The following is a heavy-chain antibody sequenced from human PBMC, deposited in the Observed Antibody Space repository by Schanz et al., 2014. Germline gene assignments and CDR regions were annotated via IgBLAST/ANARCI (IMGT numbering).Heavy chain of an antibody. J-gene: IGHJ4*02. D-gene: IGHD1-1*01. CDR2: IGTSGGT. CDR3: AKIERNED. CDR1: GFTFSSYA. Sequence: VQVVQSGGGLVQPGGSLRLSCAASGFTFSSYAMTWVRQAPGKGLEWVSTIGTSGGTNYAESVKGRFTISRDNSKNTLYLQMNSLRAEDTAVYFCAKIERNEDWGQGTLVTVSS. V-gene: IGHV3-23*04.